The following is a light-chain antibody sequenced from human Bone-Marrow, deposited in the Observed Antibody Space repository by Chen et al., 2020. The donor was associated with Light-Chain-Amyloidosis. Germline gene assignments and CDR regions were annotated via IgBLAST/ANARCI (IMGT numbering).Light chain of an antibody. CDR2: DVS. CDR3: SSYTTSDSYV. CDR1: SSDVGAHNY. J-gene: IGLJ1*01. V-gene: IGLV2-14*03. Sequence: QSALTQPASVSGSPGQSITISCTGGSSDVGAHNYVSLYQQLPGKAPKLIIYDVSNRPSGVSDRFSGSKSGNTASLTISGLQAEDEADFYCSSYTTSDSYVFGTGTKVSVL.